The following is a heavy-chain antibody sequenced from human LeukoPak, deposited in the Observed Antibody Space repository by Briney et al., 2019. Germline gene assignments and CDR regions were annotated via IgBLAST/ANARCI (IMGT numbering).Heavy chain of an antibody. Sequence: GGSLRLSCAASGFTFSSYAMSWVREAPGKGLVCVSRINTDGSSTSYADSVKGRFTISRDNAKNTLYLQMNSLRAEDTAVYYCARGRIMDHWGQGTLVTVSS. CDR1: GFTFSSYA. J-gene: IGHJ4*02. CDR3: ARGRIMDH. V-gene: IGHV3-74*01. CDR2: INTDGSST. D-gene: IGHD3-16*01.